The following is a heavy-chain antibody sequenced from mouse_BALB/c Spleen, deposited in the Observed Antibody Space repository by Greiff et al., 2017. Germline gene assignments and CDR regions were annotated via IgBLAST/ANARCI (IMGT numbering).Heavy chain of an antibody. CDR1: GYTFTSYW. Sequence: QVQLQQSGAELVRPGASVKLSCKASGYTFTSYWITWVKQRPGQGLEWIGNIYPSDSYTNYNQKFKDKATLTVDKSSSTAYMQLSSPTSEDSAVYYCTRRDGTGAWFAYWGQGTLVTVSA. D-gene: IGHD1-2*01. CDR3: TRRDGTGAWFAY. J-gene: IGHJ3*01. V-gene: IGHV1-69*02. CDR2: IYPSDSYT.